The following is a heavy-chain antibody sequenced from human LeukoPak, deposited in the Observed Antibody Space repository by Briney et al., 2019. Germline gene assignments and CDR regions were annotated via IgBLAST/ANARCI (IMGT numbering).Heavy chain of an antibody. CDR2: INPNSGET. CDR1: GYNFIGFY. Sequence: ASLRVSCKASGYNFIGFYMHWVRQAPGQSLEWMGRINPNSGETSFALSFQGRVTMTRDTSINTAYMELGRLTSDDTAVYFCARGATRLATAGAEFDSWGQGTLVIVSS. J-gene: IGHJ4*02. D-gene: IGHD6-13*01. CDR3: ARGATRLATAGAEFDS. V-gene: IGHV1-2*06.